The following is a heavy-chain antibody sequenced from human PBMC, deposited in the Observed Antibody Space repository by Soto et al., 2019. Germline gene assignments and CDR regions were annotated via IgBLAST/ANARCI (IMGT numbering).Heavy chain of an antibody. V-gene: IGHV1-46*01. J-gene: IGHJ6*02. CDR1: GYTFTSYY. Sequence: SWKASGYTFTSYYMRWVRQAPGQGLEWMGIINPSGGSTSYAQKFQGRVTMTRDTSTSTVYMELSSLRSEDTAMYYCARHNDYGDYYGYYYGMDVWGQGTTVTVSS. D-gene: IGHD4-17*01. CDR3: ARHNDYGDYYGYYYGMDV. CDR2: INPSGGST.